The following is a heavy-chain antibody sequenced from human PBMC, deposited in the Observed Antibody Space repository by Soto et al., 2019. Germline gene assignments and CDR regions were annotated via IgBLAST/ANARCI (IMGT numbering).Heavy chain of an antibody. D-gene: IGHD6-6*01. CDR1: GGTFSSYA. Sequence: ASVKVSCKASGGTFSSYAISWVRQAPGQGLEWMGGIIPIFGTANYAQKFQGRVTITADESTSTAYMELSSLRSEDTAVYYCARAEEYIEYSSSPPYNWFDPWGQGTLVTVSS. CDR3: ARAEEYIEYSSSPPYNWFDP. CDR2: IIPIFGTA. V-gene: IGHV1-69*13. J-gene: IGHJ5*02.